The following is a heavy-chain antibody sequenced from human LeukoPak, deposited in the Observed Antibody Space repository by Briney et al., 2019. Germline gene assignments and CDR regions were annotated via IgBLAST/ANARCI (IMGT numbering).Heavy chain of an antibody. J-gene: IGHJ4*02. Sequence: QPGGSLRLSCAAPGFTFSSYEMNWVRQAPGKGLEWVSYISSSGSTIYYADSVKGRFTISRDNAKNSLYLQMNSLRAEDTAVYYCARDRAPRTIFGVVIMFDYWGREPWSPSPQ. V-gene: IGHV3-48*03. CDR3: ARDRAPRTIFGVVIMFDY. CDR1: GFTFSSYE. D-gene: IGHD3-3*01. CDR2: ISSSGSTI.